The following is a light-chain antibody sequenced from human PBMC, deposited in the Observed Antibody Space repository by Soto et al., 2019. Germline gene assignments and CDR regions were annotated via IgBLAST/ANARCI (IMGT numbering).Light chain of an antibody. J-gene: IGLJ1*01. CDR1: SSNIGAGYD. Sequence: QSVLTQPPSLSGAPGQRVTISCTGSSSNIGAGYDVHWYQQLPGTAPKLLIYGNSNRPSGVPDRFSGSKSGTSASLAITGLQAEDEADYYCQSYDSSLSFYVFGTGTKLTVL. V-gene: IGLV1-40*01. CDR2: GNS. CDR3: QSYDSSLSFYV.